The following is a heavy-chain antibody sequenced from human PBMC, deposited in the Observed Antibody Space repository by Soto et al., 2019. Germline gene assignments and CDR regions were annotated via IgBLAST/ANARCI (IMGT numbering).Heavy chain of an antibody. Sequence: EVQLLDSGGGLAQPGGSLRVSCAASGFIFNNYAMNWVRQAPGEGLQWVAGISASGVSTYYADSVKGRFIISRDNSKNALFLQMNSLRAEDKAIYYCAIVLLRPSHFDYWGLGTLVTVSS. V-gene: IGHV3-23*01. CDR2: ISASGVST. CDR3: AIVLLRPSHFDY. J-gene: IGHJ4*02. D-gene: IGHD1-26*01. CDR1: GFIFNNYA.